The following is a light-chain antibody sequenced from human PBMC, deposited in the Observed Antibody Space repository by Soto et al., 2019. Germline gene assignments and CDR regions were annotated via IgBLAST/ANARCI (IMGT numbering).Light chain of an antibody. CDR1: SSNIGNNY. CDR2: DNN. V-gene: IGLV1-51*01. CDR3: GTWDSSLSAGGV. Sequence: QSVLTQPPSVSAAPGQKVPISCSGSSSNIGNNYVSWYQQLPGTAPKLLIYDNNKRPSGIPDRFSGSKSGTSATLGITGLQTGDEADYYCGTWDSSLSAGGVFGGGTKVTVL. J-gene: IGLJ2*01.